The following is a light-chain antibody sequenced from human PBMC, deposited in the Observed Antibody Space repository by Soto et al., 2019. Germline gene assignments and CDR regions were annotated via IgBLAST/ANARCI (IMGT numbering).Light chain of an antibody. CDR2: EVS. V-gene: IGLV2-8*01. Sequence: QSVLTQPPSASGSPGQSVTISCTGTSSDVGGYNYVSWHQQYPGKAPKLMIYEVSKRPSGVPDRFSGSKSGNTASLIVSGLQAEDEADYYCSSYAGSNNFVFGTGNKVTVL. CDR3: SSYAGSNNFV. CDR1: SSDVGGYNY. J-gene: IGLJ1*01.